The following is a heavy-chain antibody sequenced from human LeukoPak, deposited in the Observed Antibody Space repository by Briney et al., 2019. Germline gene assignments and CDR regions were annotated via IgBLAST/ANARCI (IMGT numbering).Heavy chain of an antibody. J-gene: IGHJ4*02. CDR2: ISWNSGSI. CDR3: AKDISLVQQTTGPFDY. CDR1: GFTFDDYA. Sequence: PGRSLRLSCAASGFTFDDYAMHWVRQAPGKGLEWVSGISWNSGSIGYADSVKGRFTISRDNAKNSLYLQMNSLRAEDTALYYCAKDISLVQQTTGPFDYWGQGTLVTVSS. V-gene: IGHV3-9*01. D-gene: IGHD3-9*01.